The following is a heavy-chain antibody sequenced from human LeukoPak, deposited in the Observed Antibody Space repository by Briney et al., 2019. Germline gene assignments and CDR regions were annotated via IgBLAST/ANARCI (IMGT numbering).Heavy chain of an antibody. CDR1: GGSISSYY. J-gene: IGHJ4*02. V-gene: IGHV4-59*01. D-gene: IGHD2-15*01. Sequence: SETLSLTCTVSGGSISSYYWSWIRQPPGKGLEWIGYIYYSGSTNYNPSLKSRVTISVDTSKNQFSLKLSSVTAADTAVYYCARAVFSYCSGGSCPYFDYWGQGTLATVSS. CDR2: IYYSGST. CDR3: ARAVFSYCSGGSCPYFDY.